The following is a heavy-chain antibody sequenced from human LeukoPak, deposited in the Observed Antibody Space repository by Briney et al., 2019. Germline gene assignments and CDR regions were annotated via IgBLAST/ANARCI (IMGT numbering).Heavy chain of an antibody. J-gene: IGHJ4*02. CDR2: IYSTGST. V-gene: IGHV4-4*07. Sequence: SETLSLTCTVSGASISSQYWSWVRRAAGSGLEWIGRIYSTGSTNYNPSFKSRVTMSVDTSKNQFYLRLSSVTAADTAVYYCATDMAAMAGSSTFDYWGQGILVMVSS. CDR3: ATDMAAMAGSSTFDY. D-gene: IGHD5-18*01. CDR1: GASISSQY.